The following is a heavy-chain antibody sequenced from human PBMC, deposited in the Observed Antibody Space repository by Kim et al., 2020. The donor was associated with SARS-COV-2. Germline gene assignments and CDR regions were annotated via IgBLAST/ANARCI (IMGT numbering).Heavy chain of an antibody. D-gene: IGHD1-26*01. Sequence: GGSLRLSCAASGFTFSSYAMHWVRQAPGKGLEWVAVISYDGSNKYYADSVKGRFTISRDNSKNTLYLQMNSLRAEDTAVYYCARDSTIVGATPEDYWGQGTLVTVSS. CDR2: ISYDGSNK. V-gene: IGHV3-30*04. J-gene: IGHJ4*02. CDR3: ARDSTIVGATPEDY. CDR1: GFTFSSYA.